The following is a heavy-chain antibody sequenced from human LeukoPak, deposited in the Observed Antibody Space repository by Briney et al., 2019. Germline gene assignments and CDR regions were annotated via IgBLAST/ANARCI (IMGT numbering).Heavy chain of an antibody. CDR1: GFTFSSYG. J-gene: IGHJ4*02. CDR2: ISYDGSNK. D-gene: IGHD3-10*01. Sequence: PEGSLRLSCAASGFTFSSYGMHWVRQAPGKGLEWVAVISYDGSNKYHADSVKGRFTISRDNSKNTLYLQMNSLRPEDTAVYYCAKGSGSYLYYFDYWGQGTLVTVSS. V-gene: IGHV3-30*18. CDR3: AKGSGSYLYYFDY.